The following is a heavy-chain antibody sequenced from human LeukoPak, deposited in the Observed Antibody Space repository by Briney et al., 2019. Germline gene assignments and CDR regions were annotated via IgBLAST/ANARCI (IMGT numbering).Heavy chain of an antibody. V-gene: IGHV3-30-3*01. CDR2: ISSDGGYK. CDR3: ARDRYYGSGHYYGMDV. CDR1: GFTFSSYS. J-gene: IGHJ6*02. D-gene: IGHD3-10*01. Sequence: PGGSLRLSCAASGFTFSSYSMHWVRQAPGQGLEWVALISSDGGYKYYAGSVEGRFTISRDTSENTLYLQMNSLRPEDTAVYYCARDRYYGSGHYYGMDVWGQGTTVIVSS.